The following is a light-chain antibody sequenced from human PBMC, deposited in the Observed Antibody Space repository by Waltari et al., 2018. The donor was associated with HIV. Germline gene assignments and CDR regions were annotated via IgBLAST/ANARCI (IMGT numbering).Light chain of an antibody. CDR1: QNICHS. J-gene: IGKJ5*01. CDR3: QQRSNWPPVT. V-gene: IGKV3-11*01. Sequence: EVVLTHSPSTLSLSQGDRSTLSCRASQNICHSFAWYQQNPGQSPRLLLYDASTRASGIPARFSGSGSGTDFTLTISSLEPDDVAVYYCQQRSNWPPVTFGQGTRLEI. CDR2: DAS.